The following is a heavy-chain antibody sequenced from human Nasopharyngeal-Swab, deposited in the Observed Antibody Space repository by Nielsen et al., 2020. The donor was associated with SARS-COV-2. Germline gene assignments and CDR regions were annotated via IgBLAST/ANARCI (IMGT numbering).Heavy chain of an antibody. V-gene: IGHV3-23*01. J-gene: IGHJ4*02. CDR1: GFTFSGYA. Sequence: GESLKISCAASGFTFSGYAMSWVRQAPGKGLEWVSAISGSGGSTYYADSVKGRFTISRDNSKNTLYLQMNSLRAEDTAVYYCAKVRPDGSGSYTYYFDYWGQGTLVTVSS. D-gene: IGHD3-10*01. CDR3: AKVRPDGSGSYTYYFDY. CDR2: ISGSGGST.